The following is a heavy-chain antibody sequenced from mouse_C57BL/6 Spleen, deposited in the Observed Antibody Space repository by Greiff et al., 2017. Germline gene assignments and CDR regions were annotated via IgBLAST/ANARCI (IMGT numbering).Heavy chain of an antibody. CDR3: ASSIYDGYPFDY. J-gene: IGHJ2*01. CDR1: GYTFTSYG. D-gene: IGHD2-3*01. Sequence: QVQLQQSGAELARPGASVKLSCKASGYTFTSYGISWVKQRTGQGLEWIGEIYPRSGNTYYNEKFKGKATLSADKSSSTAYMGLRSLTSEDSAVYFCASSIYDGYPFDYWGQGTTLTVSS. CDR2: IYPRSGNT. V-gene: IGHV1-81*01.